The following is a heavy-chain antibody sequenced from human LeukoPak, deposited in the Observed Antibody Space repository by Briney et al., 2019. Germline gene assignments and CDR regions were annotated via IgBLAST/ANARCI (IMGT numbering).Heavy chain of an antibody. D-gene: IGHD1-26*01. CDR2: ISGSGGST. J-gene: IGHJ2*01. CDR3: AKDQARESPNWYFDL. CDR1: GFTVSSNY. Sequence: GGSLRLSCAASGFTVSSNYMSWVRQAPGKGLEWVSAISGSGGSTYYADSVKGRFTISRDNSKNTLYLQMNSLRAEDTAVYYCAKDQARESPNWYFDLWGRGTLVTVSS. V-gene: IGHV3-23*01.